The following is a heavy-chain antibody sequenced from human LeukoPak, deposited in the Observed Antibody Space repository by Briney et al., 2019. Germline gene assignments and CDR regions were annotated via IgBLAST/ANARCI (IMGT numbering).Heavy chain of an antibody. J-gene: IGHJ6*02. D-gene: IGHD3-3*01. V-gene: IGHV1-18*01. CDR3: ARDNGTIYDFWSGYWNYYYYYGMDV. CDR1: GYTFTSYG. CDR2: ISAYNGNS. Sequence: VASVKVSCKASGYTFTSYGISWVRQAPGQGLEWMGWISAYNGNSNYAQKLQGRVTMTTDTSTSTAYMELRSLRSDDTAVYYCARDNGTIYDFWSGYWNYYYYYGMDVWGQGTTVTVSS.